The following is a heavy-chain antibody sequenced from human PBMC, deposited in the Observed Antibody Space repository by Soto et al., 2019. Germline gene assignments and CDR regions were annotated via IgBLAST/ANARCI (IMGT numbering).Heavy chain of an antibody. D-gene: IGHD3-3*01. V-gene: IGHV1-18*01. CDR1: GYTFTSYG. J-gene: IGHJ6*03. Sequence: ASVKVSCKASGYTFTSYGISWVRQAPGQGLEWMGRISAYNGNTNYAQKLQGRVTMTTDTPTSTAYMKLRSLRSDDTAVYYCARLNDFWSGYGYMDVWGKGTTVTVSS. CDR2: ISAYNGNT. CDR3: ARLNDFWSGYGYMDV.